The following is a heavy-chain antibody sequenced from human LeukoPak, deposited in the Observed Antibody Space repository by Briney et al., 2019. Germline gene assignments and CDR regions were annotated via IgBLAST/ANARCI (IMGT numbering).Heavy chain of an antibody. V-gene: IGHV3-9*01. CDR1: GFTFDDYA. CDR3: AKDSLAAGGAFDI. Sequence: GGSLRLSCAASGFTFDDYAMHWVRQAPGKGLEWVSGISWNSGSIGYADSVKGRFTISRDNAKNSLYLQMNSLRAEDTALYYCAKDSLAAGGAFDIWGQGTMVTVSS. CDR2: ISWNSGSI. D-gene: IGHD6-13*01. J-gene: IGHJ3*02.